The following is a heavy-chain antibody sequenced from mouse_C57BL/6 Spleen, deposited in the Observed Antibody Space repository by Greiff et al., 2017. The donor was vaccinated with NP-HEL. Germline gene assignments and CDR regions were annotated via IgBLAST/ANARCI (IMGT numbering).Heavy chain of an antibody. Sequence: VQLVESGAELVMPGASVKLSCKASGYTFTSYWMHWVKQRPGQGLEWIGEIDPSDSYTNYNQKFKGKSTLTVDKSSSTAYMQLSSLTSEDSAVYYCARGASTVVAHFDYWGQGTTLTVSS. D-gene: IGHD1-1*01. CDR1: GYTFTSYW. V-gene: IGHV1-69*01. CDR2: IDPSDSYT. J-gene: IGHJ2*01. CDR3: ARGASTVVAHFDY.